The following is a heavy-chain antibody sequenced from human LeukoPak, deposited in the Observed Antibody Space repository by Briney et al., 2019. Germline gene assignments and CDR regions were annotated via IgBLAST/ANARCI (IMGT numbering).Heavy chain of an antibody. J-gene: IGHJ4*02. CDR3: ARDSAGTLDY. CDR1: GVSISVGGYY. CDR2: IYYSGST. Sequence: SEALSLSCTVSGVSISVGGYYCSWIRQHPGKGLEWIGYIYYSGSTYYNPSLKSRVTISVDTSKNPFSLKLSSVTAAEPAVYYCARDSAGTLDYWGQGTLVTVSS. D-gene: IGHD1-7*01. V-gene: IGHV4-31*03.